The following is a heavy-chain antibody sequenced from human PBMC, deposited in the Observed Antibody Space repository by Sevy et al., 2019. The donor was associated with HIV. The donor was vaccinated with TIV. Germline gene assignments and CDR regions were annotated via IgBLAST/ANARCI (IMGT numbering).Heavy chain of an antibody. J-gene: IGHJ4*02. Sequence: GGSLRLSCAASGFTFDDYTMHWVRQAPGKGLEWVSLISWDGGSTYYADSVKGRFTISRDNSKNSLYLQMNSLRTEDTALYYCAKGMAGRGYGGNSVDFDYWGQGTLVTVSS. CDR3: AKGMAGRGYGGNSVDFDY. CDR2: ISWDGGST. V-gene: IGHV3-43*01. D-gene: IGHD4-17*01. CDR1: GFTFDDYT.